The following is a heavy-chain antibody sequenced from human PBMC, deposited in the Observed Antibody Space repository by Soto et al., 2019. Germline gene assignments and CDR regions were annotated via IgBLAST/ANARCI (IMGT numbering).Heavy chain of an antibody. D-gene: IGHD6-19*01. CDR1: GYTFTSYG. V-gene: IGHV1-18*01. J-gene: IGHJ6*02. CDR3: ARVPGYSSGWGPYYYYYYGMDV. CDR2: ISAYNGNT. Sequence: QVQLVQSGAEVKKPGASVKVSCKASGYTFTSYGISWVRQAPGQGLEGMGWISAYNGNTNYAQKLQGRVTMTTDKSTSTAYMELRSLRSDDTAVYYCARVPGYSSGWGPYYYYYYGMDVWGQGTTVTVSS.